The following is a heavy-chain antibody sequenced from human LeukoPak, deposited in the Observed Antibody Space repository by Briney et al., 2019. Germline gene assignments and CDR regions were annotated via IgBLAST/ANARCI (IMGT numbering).Heavy chain of an antibody. CDR1: GYTFTNFP. D-gene: IGHD4-11*01. V-gene: IGHV1-46*01. CDR2: IFPGGGIT. Sequence: ASVKVSCKASGYTFTNFPMHWVRQAPGQGLEWMGVIFPGGGITEYALRFQGRLMVTRDTSTSTVYMELSSLRSDDTAVYLCAREHPDYHAFGIWGQGTVVTVSS. J-gene: IGHJ3*02. CDR3: AREHPDYHAFGI.